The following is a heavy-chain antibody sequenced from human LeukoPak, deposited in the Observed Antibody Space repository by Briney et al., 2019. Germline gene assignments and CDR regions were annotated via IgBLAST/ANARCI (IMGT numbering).Heavy chain of an antibody. CDR1: GYTFTSYD. J-gene: IGHJ6*03. Sequence: GASVKVSCKASGYTFTSYDINWVRQATGQGLEWMGWINPNSGNTGYAQKFQGRVTMTRNTSISTAYMELSSLRSEDTAVYYCARGGQYCSSTSCYTGFIYYYYYYMDVWGKGTTVTVSS. CDR2: INPNSGNT. V-gene: IGHV1-8*01. D-gene: IGHD2-2*02. CDR3: ARGGQYCSSTSCYTGFIYYYYYYMDV.